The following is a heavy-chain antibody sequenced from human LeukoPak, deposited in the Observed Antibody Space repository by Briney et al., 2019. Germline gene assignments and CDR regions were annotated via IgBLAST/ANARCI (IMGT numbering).Heavy chain of an antibody. CDR3: AREGLELL. V-gene: IGHV3-48*02. J-gene: IGHJ4*02. Sequence: GGSPRLSCAASGFTFSSNSMNWVRQAPGKGLEWVSYISSSSTTIYYADSVKGRFTISRDNAKNSLYLQMNSLGDEDTAVYYCAREGLELLWGQGTLVTVSS. D-gene: IGHD1-7*01. CDR2: ISSSSTTI. CDR1: GFTFSSNS.